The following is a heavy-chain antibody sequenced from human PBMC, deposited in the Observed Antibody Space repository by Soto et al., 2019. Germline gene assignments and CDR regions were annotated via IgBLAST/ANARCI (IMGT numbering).Heavy chain of an antibody. D-gene: IGHD3-16*01. CDR2: INHSGST. CDR1: GGSFSGYY. CDR3: ARGFRIMITFGGVTRPSGYYYGMDV. J-gene: IGHJ6*02. Sequence: PSETLSLTCAVYGGSFSGYYWSWIRQPPGKGLEWVGEINHSGSTNYNPSLKSRVTISVDTSKNQFSLKLSSVTAADTAVYYCARGFRIMITFGGVTRPSGYYYGMDVWGQGTTVTV. V-gene: IGHV4-34*01.